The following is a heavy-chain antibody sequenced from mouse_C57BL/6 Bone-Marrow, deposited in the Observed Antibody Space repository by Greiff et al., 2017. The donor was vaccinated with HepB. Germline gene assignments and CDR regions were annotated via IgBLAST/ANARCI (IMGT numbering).Heavy chain of an antibody. Sequence: VQLQQSGAELARPGASVKLSCKASGYTFTSYGISWVKQRTGQGLEWIGEIYPRSGNTYYNEKFKGKATLTADKSSSTAYMELSSLTSEASAVYFCARGGSYGAWFAYWGQGTLVTVSA. V-gene: IGHV1-81*01. CDR2: IYPRSGNT. D-gene: IGHD1-1*02. J-gene: IGHJ3*01. CDR3: ARGGSYGAWFAY. CDR1: GYTFTSYG.